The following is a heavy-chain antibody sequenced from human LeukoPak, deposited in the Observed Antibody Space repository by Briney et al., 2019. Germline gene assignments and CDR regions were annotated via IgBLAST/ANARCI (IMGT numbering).Heavy chain of an antibody. CDR2: ISSSGSDI. CDR3: ARASGSSPSDY. CDR1: GFTFSNYE. Sequence: GSLRLSFAASGFTFSNYEMHWVRQAPGKGLEWVSYISSSGSDIYHADSVKGRFTISRDNAKNSLYPHMNSLRAEDTAVYYCARASGSSPSDYWGQGTLVTVSS. D-gene: IGHD1-26*01. V-gene: IGHV3-48*03. J-gene: IGHJ4*02.